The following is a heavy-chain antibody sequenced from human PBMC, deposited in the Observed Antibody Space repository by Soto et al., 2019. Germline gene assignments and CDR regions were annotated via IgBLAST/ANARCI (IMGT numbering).Heavy chain of an antibody. CDR2: IWFDGSNK. CDR1: GFTFSSYG. J-gene: IGHJ6*02. V-gene: IGHV3-33*01. D-gene: IGHD3-9*01. CDR3: ARQHRDILTGLRWNDMDV. Sequence: LRLSCAASGFTFSSYGMDWVRQAPGKGLEWVAVIWFDGSNKYYADSVKGRFTISRDNPNNTLYLQMNSLRAGDTAIYYCARQHRDILTGLRWNDMDVCGQGTTVTVSS.